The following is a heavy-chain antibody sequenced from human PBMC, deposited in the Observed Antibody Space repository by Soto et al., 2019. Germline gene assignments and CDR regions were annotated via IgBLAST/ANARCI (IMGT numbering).Heavy chain of an antibody. D-gene: IGHD3-10*01. CDR1: GGSISSGGYY. CDR2: IYYSGST. V-gene: IGHV4-31*03. Sequence: QVQLQESGPGLVKPSQTLSLTCTVSGGSISSGGYYWSWIRQHPGKGLEWIGYIYYSGSTYYNPSLKSRVTISVDTSKNQFSLKLSSVTAADTAVYYCARDLLRVTMVRGVIKFDYYYGMDVWGQGTTVTVSS. CDR3: ARDLLRVTMVRGVIKFDYYYGMDV. J-gene: IGHJ6*02.